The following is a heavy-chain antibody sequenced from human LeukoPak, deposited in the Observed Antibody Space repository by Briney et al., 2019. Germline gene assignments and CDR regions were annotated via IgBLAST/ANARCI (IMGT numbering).Heavy chain of an antibody. J-gene: IGHJ4*02. Sequence: GGSLRLSCTASGFTFGDYAMSWVRQAPGKGLEGVGFIRSKAYGGTTEYAASVKGRFTISRDDSKSIAYLQMNSLKTEDTAVYYCTRSDRGNYEYDYWGQGTLVTVSS. CDR1: GFTFGDYA. V-gene: IGHV3-49*04. CDR3: TRSDRGNYEYDY. D-gene: IGHD4-11*01. CDR2: IRSKAYGGTT.